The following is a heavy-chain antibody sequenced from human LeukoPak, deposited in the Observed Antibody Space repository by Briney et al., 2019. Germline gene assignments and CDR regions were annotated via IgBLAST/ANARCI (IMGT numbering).Heavy chain of an antibody. CDR1: GGSISSYY. J-gene: IGHJ4*02. V-gene: IGHV4-59*01. CDR2: IYYSGST. D-gene: IGHD2-2*01. Sequence: SETLSLTCAVYGGSISSYYWSWIRQPPGKGLEWIGYIYYSGSTNYNPSLRSRVTISVDTSKNQFSLKLRSVTAADTAVYYCARTAAALHPLDYWGQGTLVTVSS. CDR3: ARTAAALHPLDY.